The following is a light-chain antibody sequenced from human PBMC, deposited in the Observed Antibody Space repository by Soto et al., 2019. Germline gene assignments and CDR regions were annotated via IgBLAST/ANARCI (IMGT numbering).Light chain of an antibody. CDR3: SSYGGRNNLL. CDR2: EVS. V-gene: IGLV2-8*01. J-gene: IGLJ2*01. CDR1: SSDVGGYNY. Sequence: ALTQPPSASGSPGQSVTISCTGTSSDVGGYNYVSWYQQHPGKAPKVMIYEVSKRPSGVPDRFSGSKSGNTASLTVSGLQAEDEADYYCSSYGGRNNLLFGGGTKVTV.